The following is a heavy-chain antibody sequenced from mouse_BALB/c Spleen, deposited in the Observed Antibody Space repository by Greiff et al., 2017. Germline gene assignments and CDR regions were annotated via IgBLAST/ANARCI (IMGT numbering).Heavy chain of an antibody. J-gene: IGHJ4*01. CDR3: ARHAVTTASYAMDY. CDR1: GFAFSSYD. D-gene: IGHD1-2*01. V-gene: IGHV5-12-1*01. CDR2: ISSGGGST. Sequence: EVQGVESGGGLVKPGGSLKLSCAASGFAFSSYDMSWVRQTPEKRLEWVAYISSGGGSTYYPDTVKGRFTISRDNAKNTLYLQMSSLKSEDTAMYYCARHAVTTASYAMDYWGQGTSVTVSS.